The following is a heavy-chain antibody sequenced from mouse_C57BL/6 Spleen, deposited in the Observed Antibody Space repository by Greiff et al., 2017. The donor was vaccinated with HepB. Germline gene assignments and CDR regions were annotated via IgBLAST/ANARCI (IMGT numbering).Heavy chain of an antibody. V-gene: IGHV1-82*01. D-gene: IGHD1-1*01. J-gene: IGHJ3*01. CDR2: IYPGDGDT. CDR3: ARCYYGSSYRFAY. CDR1: GYAFSSSW. Sequence: VKLQESGPELVKPGASVKISCKASGYAFSSSWMNWVKQRPGKGLEWIGRIYPGDGDTNYNGKFKGKATLTADKSSSTAYMQLSSLTSEDSAVYFCARCYYGSSYRFAYWGQGTLVTVSA.